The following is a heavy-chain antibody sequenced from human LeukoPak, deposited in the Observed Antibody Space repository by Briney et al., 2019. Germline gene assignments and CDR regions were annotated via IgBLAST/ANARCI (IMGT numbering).Heavy chain of an antibody. Sequence: SETLSLTCAVSGGSISSSNWWSWVRQPPGKGLEWIGEIYHSGSTNYNPSLKSRVTISVDKSKNQFSLKLSSVTAADTAVYYCAREYGSGSYYPYYFDYWGQGTLVTVSS. J-gene: IGHJ4*02. V-gene: IGHV4-4*02. CDR3: AREYGSGSYYPYYFDY. CDR2: IYHSGST. D-gene: IGHD3-10*01. CDR1: GGSISSSNW.